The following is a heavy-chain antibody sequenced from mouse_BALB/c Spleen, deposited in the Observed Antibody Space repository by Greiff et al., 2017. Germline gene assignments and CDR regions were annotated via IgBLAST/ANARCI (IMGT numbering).Heavy chain of an antibody. CDR1: GYTFTSYW. V-gene: IGHV1S22*01. J-gene: IGHJ1*01. CDR2: IYPGSGST. D-gene: IGHD2-14*01. CDR3: TRVLWYFDV. Sequence: KQPGSELVRPGASVKLSCKASGYTFTSYWMHWVKQRPGQGLEWIGNIYPGSGSTNYDEKFKSKATLTVDTSSSTAYMQLSSLTSEDSAVYYCTRVLWYFDVWGAGTTVTVSS.